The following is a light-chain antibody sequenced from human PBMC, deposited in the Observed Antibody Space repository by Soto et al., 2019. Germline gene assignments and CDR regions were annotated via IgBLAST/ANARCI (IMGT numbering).Light chain of an antibody. J-gene: IGKJ5*01. CDR1: QSVSSY. CDR3: QQRSSWPIT. Sequence: EIVLTQSPATLSLSPGERATLSCRASQSVSSYLAWYQQNPGQAPRLLIYDASNRATGIPARFSGSGSGTDFTLTISSLDPEDFAGYYCQQRSSWPITFGQGTRLEIK. V-gene: IGKV3-11*01. CDR2: DAS.